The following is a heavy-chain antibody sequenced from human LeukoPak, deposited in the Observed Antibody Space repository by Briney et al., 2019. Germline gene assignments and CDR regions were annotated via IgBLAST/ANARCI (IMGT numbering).Heavy chain of an antibody. CDR1: RYTLTELS. D-gene: IGHD6-13*01. J-gene: IGHJ4*02. CDR3: ATGGKYSSSWYNFDY. Sequence: ASVKVSCKVSRYTLTELSMHWVRQAPGKGLEWMGGFDPEDGETIYAQKFQGRVTMTEDTSTDTAYMELSSLRSEDTAVYYCATGGKYSSSWYNFDYWGQGTLVTVSS. V-gene: IGHV1-24*01. CDR2: FDPEDGET.